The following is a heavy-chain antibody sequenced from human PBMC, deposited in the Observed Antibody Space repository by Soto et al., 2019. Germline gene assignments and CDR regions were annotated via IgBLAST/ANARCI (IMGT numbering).Heavy chain of an antibody. J-gene: IGHJ4*02. V-gene: IGHV4-59*01. CDR3: ARKASYYYGSSGYYFDY. Sequence: SETLSLTCTVSGGSISSYYWSWIRQPPGKGLEWIGYIYYSGSTNYNPSLKSRVTRSVDTSKNQFSLKLSSVTAADTAVYYCARKASYYYGSSGYYFDYWGQGTLVTVSS. CDR1: GGSISSYY. D-gene: IGHD3-22*01. CDR2: IYYSGST.